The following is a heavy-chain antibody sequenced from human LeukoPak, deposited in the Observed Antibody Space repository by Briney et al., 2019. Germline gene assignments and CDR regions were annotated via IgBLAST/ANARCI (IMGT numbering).Heavy chain of an antibody. J-gene: IGHJ4*02. Sequence: SVKVSRKASGGTFSSYAISWVRQAPGQGLEWMGRIIPILGIANYAQKFQGRVTITADKSTSTAYMELSSLRSEDTAVYYCARAVDYYDSSGYYSYFDYWGQGTLVTVSS. D-gene: IGHD3-22*01. V-gene: IGHV1-69*04. CDR2: IIPILGIA. CDR1: GGTFSSYA. CDR3: ARAVDYYDSSGYYSYFDY.